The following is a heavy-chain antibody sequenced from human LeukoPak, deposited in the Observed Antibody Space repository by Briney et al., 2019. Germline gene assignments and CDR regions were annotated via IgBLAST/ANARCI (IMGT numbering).Heavy chain of an antibody. CDR3: ARDHGGSYSY. CDR2: ISSSGSTI. J-gene: IGHJ4*02. Sequence: GGSLRLSCAASGFTFSDYYMSWLRQAPGKGLEWVSDISSSGSTIDYADSVKGRFTISRDNAKNSLYLHMDSLRSEDTAVYYCARDHGGSYSYWGQGTLVTVSS. V-gene: IGHV3-11*04. D-gene: IGHD1-26*01. CDR1: GFTFSDYY.